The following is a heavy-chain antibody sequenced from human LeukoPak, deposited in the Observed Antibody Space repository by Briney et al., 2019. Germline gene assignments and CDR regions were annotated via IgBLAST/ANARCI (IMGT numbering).Heavy chain of an antibody. CDR1: GFTFSTYW. V-gene: IGHV3-7*01. Sequence: PGGSLRLSCAASGFTFSTYWMSWVRQAPGRGLEWVANIKQDGSEKFYVDSVKGRFTISRDNAKNSLYLQMNSLRAEDTAVYYCARERFLERLPDYWGQGTLVTVSS. D-gene: IGHD3-3*01. CDR2: IKQDGSEK. J-gene: IGHJ4*02. CDR3: ARERFLERLPDY.